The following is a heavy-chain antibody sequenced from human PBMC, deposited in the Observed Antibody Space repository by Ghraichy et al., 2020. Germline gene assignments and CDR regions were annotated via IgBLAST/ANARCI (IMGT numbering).Heavy chain of an antibody. J-gene: IGHJ4*02. CDR1: GGSISSYY. Sequence: SQTLSLTCTVSGGSISSYYWSWIRQPPGKGLEWIGYIYYSGSTNHNPSLKSRVTISVDTSKNQFSLKLSSVTAADTAVYYCASFSSGWDNDYWGQGTLVTVSS. CDR3: ASFSSGWDNDY. CDR2: IYYSGST. V-gene: IGHV4-59*01. D-gene: IGHD6-19*01.